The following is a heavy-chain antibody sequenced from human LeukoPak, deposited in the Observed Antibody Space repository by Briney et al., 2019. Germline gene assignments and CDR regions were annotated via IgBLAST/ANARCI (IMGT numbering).Heavy chain of an antibody. J-gene: IGHJ4*02. CDR3: ARDKEGTAGY. CDR2: FYYSGST. CDR1: GGSISSSGYY. D-gene: IGHD2-8*02. Sequence: PSETLSLTCTVSGGSISSSGYYWGWIRQPPGKGLEWIVSFYYSGSTYYTPSLKSRVTISVDTSKNQFSLKLSSVTAADTAVYYCARDKEGTAGYWGQGTLVTVSS. V-gene: IGHV4-39*02.